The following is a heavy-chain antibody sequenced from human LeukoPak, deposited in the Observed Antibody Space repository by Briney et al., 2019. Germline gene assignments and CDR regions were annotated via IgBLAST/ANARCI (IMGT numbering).Heavy chain of an antibody. Sequence: PGGSLRLSCAASGFTFSDQSMGWVRQAPGKGLEWVGRIRNKANSYTTEYAASVKGRLTISRDDSKNSLYLQMNSLKTEDTAVYYCTRGGYCSDGTCYSGDYWGQGTLVTVSS. CDR1: GFTFSDQS. D-gene: IGHD2-15*01. CDR2: IRNKANSYTT. CDR3: TRGGYCSDGTCYSGDY. J-gene: IGHJ4*02. V-gene: IGHV3-72*01.